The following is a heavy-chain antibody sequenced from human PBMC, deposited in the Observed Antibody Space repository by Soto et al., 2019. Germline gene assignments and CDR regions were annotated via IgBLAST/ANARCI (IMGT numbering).Heavy chain of an antibody. J-gene: IGHJ4*02. D-gene: IGHD3-10*01. CDR2: IKQDGSEK. CDR1: GFTFSSYW. CDR3: ARSPPALYYYGSGSYFDY. V-gene: IGHV3-7*03. Sequence: GRSLRLSCAASGFTFSSYWMSWVRQAPGKGLEWVANIKQDGSEKYYVDSVKGRFTISRDNAKNSLYLQMNSLRAEDTAVYYCARSPPALYYYGSGSYFDYWGQGTLVTVSS.